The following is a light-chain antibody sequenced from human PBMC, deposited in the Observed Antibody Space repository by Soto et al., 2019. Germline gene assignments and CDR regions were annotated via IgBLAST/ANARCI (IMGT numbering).Light chain of an antibody. J-gene: IGKJ5*01. Sequence: IQLTQSPSSVSASVGDRVTITCRASQDIAAYLAWYQHKPGRAPELLIHAASSLQSGVPSRFSGSGSGTDFTLTINSLQPEDFATYYCQQAYSFPITFGQGTRLENK. CDR1: QDIAAY. V-gene: IGKV1D-12*01. CDR2: AAS. CDR3: QQAYSFPIT.